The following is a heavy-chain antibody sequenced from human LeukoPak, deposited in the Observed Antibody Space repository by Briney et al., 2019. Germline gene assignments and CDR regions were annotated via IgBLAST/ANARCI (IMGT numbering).Heavy chain of an antibody. Sequence: PGGSLRLSCAASGFTFSTAWMHWVRQAPGKGLVWVSRIYSDGSSTIYADSVKGRFTISRDNSKNSLYLQMNSLRTEDTALYYCAKDGRGGIAVAASYYYYMDVWGKGTTVTVSS. V-gene: IGHV3-74*01. CDR2: IYSDGSST. J-gene: IGHJ6*03. CDR1: GFTFSTAW. CDR3: AKDGRGGIAVAASYYYYMDV. D-gene: IGHD6-19*01.